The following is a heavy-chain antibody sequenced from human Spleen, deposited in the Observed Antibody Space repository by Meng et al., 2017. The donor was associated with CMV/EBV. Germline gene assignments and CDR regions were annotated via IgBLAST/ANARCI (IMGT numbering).Heavy chain of an antibody. D-gene: IGHD3-3*01. CDR3: VRDLPPYYDFWSGYLDL. V-gene: IGHV3-69-1*01. CDR2: ISGSAI. J-gene: IGHJ5*02. Sequence: GGSLRLSCAASGFTFSSYVMAWVRQAPGKGLEWVSAISGSAIYYADSVKGRVTVSRDNAKNSLYLEMNSLRAEDTAVYYCVRDLPPYYDFWSGYLDLWGQGTLVTVSS. CDR1: GFTFSSYV.